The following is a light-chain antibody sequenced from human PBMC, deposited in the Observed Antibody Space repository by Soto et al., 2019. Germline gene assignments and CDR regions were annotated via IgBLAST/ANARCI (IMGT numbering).Light chain of an antibody. V-gene: IGKV3-11*01. CDR3: QQRSNWPPVT. CDR1: QSINRH. Sequence: EIVLTQSPATLSLSPGERATLSCRASQSINRHLAWYRQKPGQAPRLLIYDASNRATGIPARFSGSGSGTDFTLTISSLEPEDFGVYYCQQRSNWPPVTLGGGTKVEI. CDR2: DAS. J-gene: IGKJ4*01.